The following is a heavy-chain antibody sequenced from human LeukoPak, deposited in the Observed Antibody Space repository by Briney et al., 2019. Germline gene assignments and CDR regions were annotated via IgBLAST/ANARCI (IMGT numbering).Heavy chain of an antibody. CDR3: ARVRGSSSWFIDY. CDR1: GFTFSDYY. D-gene: IGHD6-13*01. J-gene: IGHJ4*02. Sequence: GGSLRLSCAASGFTFSDYYMSWIRQAPGKGLEWVSYISSSGSTIYYADSVKGRFTISRDNAKNSLYLQMNSLRAEDTALYYCARVRGSSSWFIDYWGQGTLVTVSS. CDR2: ISSSGSTI. V-gene: IGHV3-11*01.